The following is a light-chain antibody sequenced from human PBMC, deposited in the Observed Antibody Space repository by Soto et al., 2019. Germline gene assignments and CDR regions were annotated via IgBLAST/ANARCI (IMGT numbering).Light chain of an antibody. V-gene: IGLV1-44*01. CDR3: ASWDESLNGRG. CDR2: YDN. Sequence: QSVLSKPPSASGTPGQRVTISCSGSNSNIGSNTVNWYQQLPGTAPKLLIYYDNLRPSRVPDRISGSKSGTSASLAISGGQSEDEDDYNGASWDESLNGRGFGTRTKVT. CDR1: NSNIGSNT. J-gene: IGLJ1*01.